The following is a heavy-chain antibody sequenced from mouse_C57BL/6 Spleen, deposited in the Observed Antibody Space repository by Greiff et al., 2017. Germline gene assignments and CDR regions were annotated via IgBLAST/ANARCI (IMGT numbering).Heavy chain of an antibody. J-gene: IGHJ4*01. CDR3: ARGSRNYYGSSYYAMDY. Sequence: QVHVKQPGAELVKPGASVKLSCKASGYTFTSYWMHWVKQRPGQGLEWIGMIHPNSGSTNYNEKFKSKATLTVDKSSSTAYMQLSSLTSEDSAVYYCARGSRNYYGSSYYAMDYWGQGTSVTVSS. V-gene: IGHV1-64*01. D-gene: IGHD1-1*01. CDR2: IHPNSGST. CDR1: GYTFTSYW.